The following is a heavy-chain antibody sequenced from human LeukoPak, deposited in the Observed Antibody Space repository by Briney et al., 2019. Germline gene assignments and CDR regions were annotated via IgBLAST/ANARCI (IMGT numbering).Heavy chain of an antibody. Sequence: PGGSLRLSCAASGFTFSHSYVHWVRQAPGKGLVWVSRIDNDGGTSYADSVKGRFTITRDNAKNTLYLQMNSLRAEDTALYYCARDLNDNLEFWGQGTLVTVSS. J-gene: IGHJ4*02. V-gene: IGHV3-74*01. CDR1: GFTFSHSY. CDR2: IDNDGGT. CDR3: ARDLNDNLEF.